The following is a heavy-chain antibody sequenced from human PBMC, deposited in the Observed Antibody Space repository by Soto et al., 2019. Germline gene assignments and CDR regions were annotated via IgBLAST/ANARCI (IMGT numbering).Heavy chain of an antibody. D-gene: IGHD1-26*01. Sequence: QVQLQQRGAGLLKPSETLSLTCAVYGGSLSGYYWSWIRQPPGKALEWIGEFNHSGDTNYNPSLKSRVSISADTSKNEVFLNLSSVTAADTAMYYCARHHVRGRTIAGAVEFWGQGTLVTVSS. CDR1: GGSLSGYY. CDR2: FNHSGDT. CDR3: ARHHVRGRTIAGAVEF. J-gene: IGHJ4*02. V-gene: IGHV4-34*01.